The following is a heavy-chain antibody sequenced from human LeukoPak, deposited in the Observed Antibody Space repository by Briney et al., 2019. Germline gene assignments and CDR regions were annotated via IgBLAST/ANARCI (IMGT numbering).Heavy chain of an antibody. J-gene: IGHJ4*02. CDR1: SGPVS. D-gene: IGHD1-26*01. CDR2: INHIGNT. CDR3: ARHGLILVGASTIYFDN. V-gene: IGHV4-34*10. Sequence: SETLSLTCDVQSGPVSWIRQTPGKGLEWLGEINHIGNTNSNPSLESRVTLSVDPSTNDFSLRLKSVTAADTAVYYCARHGLILVGASTIYFDNWGQGTLVTVSS.